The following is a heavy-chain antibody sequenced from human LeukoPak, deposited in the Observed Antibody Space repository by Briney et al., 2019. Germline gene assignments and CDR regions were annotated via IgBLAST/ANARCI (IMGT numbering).Heavy chain of an antibody. D-gene: IGHD6-19*01. CDR1: GGSISSSNW. CDR3: ARPGSSGWYTGNWFDP. Sequence: SETLSLTCAVSGGSISSSNWWSWVRQPPGKGLEWIGSIYDSGITYYNPSLKSRVIISVDTSKNQFSLKLSSVTAADTAVYYCARPGSSGWYTGNWFDPWGQGTLVTVSS. J-gene: IGHJ5*02. CDR2: IYDSGIT. V-gene: IGHV4-4*02.